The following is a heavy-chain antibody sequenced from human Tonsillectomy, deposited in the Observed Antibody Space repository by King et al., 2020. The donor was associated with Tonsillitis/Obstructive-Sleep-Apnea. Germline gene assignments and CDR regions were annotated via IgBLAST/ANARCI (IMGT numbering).Heavy chain of an antibody. J-gene: IGHJ3*02. D-gene: IGHD5-12*01. Sequence: VQLVESGGGLVKPGGSLRLSCAASGFTFSNAWMSWVRQAPGKGLEWVGRIKSKTDGGTTDYAAPVKGRFIISRDDSKNTLYLHMNSLKTEDTAVYYCTTGRATGGAFDIWGQGTMVTVSS. V-gene: IGHV3-15*01. CDR3: TTGRATGGAFDI. CDR1: GFTFSNAW. CDR2: IKSKTDGGTT.